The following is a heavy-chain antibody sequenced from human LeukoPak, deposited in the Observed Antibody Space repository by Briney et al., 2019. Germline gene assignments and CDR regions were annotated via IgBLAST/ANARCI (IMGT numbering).Heavy chain of an antibody. Sequence: ASVKVSCKASGYTFIDCYIHWVRQAPGQGLECMGWIKPHSGGTKYAQKFQGRVTMASGSSISTAYMELTRLTSDDTAMYYCATFSSGWYLGHMDVWGKGTTVIVSS. J-gene: IGHJ6*03. CDR2: IKPHSGGT. V-gene: IGHV1-2*02. CDR3: ATFSSGWYLGHMDV. D-gene: IGHD6-19*01. CDR1: GYTFIDCY.